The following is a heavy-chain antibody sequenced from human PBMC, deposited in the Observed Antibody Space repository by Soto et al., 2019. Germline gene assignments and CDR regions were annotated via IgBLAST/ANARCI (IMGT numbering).Heavy chain of an antibody. D-gene: IGHD3-10*01. CDR1: GNTFASHG. V-gene: IGHV1-18*01. Sequence: QVQLVQSGPEVKKPGASVKVSCKASGNTFASHGFSWVRQAPGQGLEWMGWISGFNGQTNYALKFQGRVTLTTDTSTSTAYMELRSLRSADTDVYFCARVDPRGVAVVRDYWGQGTLVTVSS. CDR2: ISGFNGQT. J-gene: IGHJ4*02. CDR3: ARVDPRGVAVVRDY.